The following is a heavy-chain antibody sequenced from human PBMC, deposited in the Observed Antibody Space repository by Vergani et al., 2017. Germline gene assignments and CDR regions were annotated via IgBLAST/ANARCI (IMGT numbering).Heavy chain of an antibody. Sequence: QVQLQQWGAGLLTPSETLSLTCAVYGGSFSGYYWSWIRQPPGKGLEWIGEFNHSGSPNYNPSLKSRVTISVDTSKKQFSLKLSSVTAADTAVYYCARDGGGDPHSYYYYGMDVWGQGTTVTVSS. J-gene: IGHJ6*02. D-gene: IGHD2-21*02. V-gene: IGHV4-34*01. CDR2: FNHSGSP. CDR3: ARDGGGDPHSYYYYGMDV. CDR1: GGSFSGYY.